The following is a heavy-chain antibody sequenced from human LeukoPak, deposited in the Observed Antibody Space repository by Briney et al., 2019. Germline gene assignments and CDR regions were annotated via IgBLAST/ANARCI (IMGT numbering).Heavy chain of an antibody. J-gene: IGHJ4*02. Sequence: PSETLSSPALSLVTPSAVVTTGAGSGSPQGRGWSGLGVSHSGSTNYNPSLKSRVTMSVDTSKNQFSLKLSSVTAADTAVYYCARMDYYDSSGYQDYWGQGTLVTVSS. CDR1: VTPSAVVTT. CDR2: SHSGST. D-gene: IGHD3-22*01. V-gene: IGHV4-38-2*02. CDR3: ARMDYYDSSGYQDY.